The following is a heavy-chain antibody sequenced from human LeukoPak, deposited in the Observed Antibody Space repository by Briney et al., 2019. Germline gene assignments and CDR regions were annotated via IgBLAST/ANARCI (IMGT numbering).Heavy chain of an antibody. V-gene: IGHV4-61*01. CDR2: IYYSGST. CDR3: ARGGTYYDILTGSLKSLYFDY. J-gene: IGHJ4*02. D-gene: IGHD3-9*01. CDR1: GGSISSSSYY. Sequence: SETLSLTCTVSGGSISSSSYYWSWIRQPPGKGLEWIGYIYYSGSTNYNPSLKSRVTISVDTSKNQFSLKLSSVTAADTAVYYCARGGTYYDILTGSLKSLYFDYWGQGTLVTVSS.